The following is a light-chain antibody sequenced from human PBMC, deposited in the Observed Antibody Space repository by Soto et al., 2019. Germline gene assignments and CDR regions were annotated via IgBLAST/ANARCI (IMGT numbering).Light chain of an antibody. V-gene: IGKV1-39*01. CDR1: QNIGVY. Sequence: DIQMTQSPSSLSASVGDRVTITCRASQNIGVYLNWYQKKPGKAPKLLIYAASSLQSGVPSRFSGSGSETDFTLTISSLQPEDFATYSCQQSYSTTWTFGQGTKVDIK. CDR3: QQSYSTTWT. J-gene: IGKJ1*01. CDR2: AAS.